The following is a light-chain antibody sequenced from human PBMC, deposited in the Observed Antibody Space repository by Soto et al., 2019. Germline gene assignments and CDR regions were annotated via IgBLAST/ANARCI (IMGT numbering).Light chain of an antibody. V-gene: IGKV3-15*01. CDR2: GAS. Sequence: EIVLTQSPGTLSFSPCERATLSCSSSQSVCTNLAWYQQRPGQAPRLLVYGASTRASGIPPRFSGSGSGTDFTLTISSLQSEDFAVYYCQQLNYWPRITFGQGTRLEIK. CDR3: QQLNYWPRIT. J-gene: IGKJ5*01. CDR1: QSVCTN.